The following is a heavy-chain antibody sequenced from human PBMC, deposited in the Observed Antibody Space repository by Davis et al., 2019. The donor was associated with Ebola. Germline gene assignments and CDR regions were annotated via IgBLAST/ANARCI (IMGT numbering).Heavy chain of an antibody. V-gene: IGHV3-7*03. CDR3: ARDPSSSSGYYYYYYGMDV. CDR1: GFTFSSYS. D-gene: IGHD6-6*01. Sequence: GESLKISCAASGFTFSSYSMNWVRQAPGKGLEWVANIKQDGSEKYYVDSVKGRFTISRDNAKNSLYLQMNSPRAEDTAVYYCARDPSSSSGYYYYYYGMDVWGQGTTVTVSS. CDR2: IKQDGSEK. J-gene: IGHJ6*02.